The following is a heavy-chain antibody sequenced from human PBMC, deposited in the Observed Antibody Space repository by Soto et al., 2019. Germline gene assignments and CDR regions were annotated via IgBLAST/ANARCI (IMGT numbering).Heavy chain of an antibody. CDR3: ARAPALNLFDP. V-gene: IGHV3-74*01. CDR2: INSDGSST. Sequence: EVQLVESGGGLVQPGGSLRLSCAASGFTFSSYWMHWVRQAPGKGLVWVSRINSDGSSTSYADSVKGRFTISRDNAKNTRYRQMNSLRAEDTAVYYCARAPALNLFDPWGQGTLVTVSS. CDR1: GFTFSSYW. J-gene: IGHJ5*02. D-gene: IGHD2-2*01.